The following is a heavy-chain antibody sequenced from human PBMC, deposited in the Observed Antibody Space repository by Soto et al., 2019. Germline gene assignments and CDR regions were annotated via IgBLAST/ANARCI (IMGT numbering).Heavy chain of an antibody. Sequence: QVQVEVSGGGVVQAGRSLRLSCAASGFTFSFYGMHWVRQAPGKGLEWVAVMWSDGSNKYYADSVKGRFTISRDNSKNTLYLQMNSLRAEDTAVYYCARDGDSSGHYSQFDYWGQGTLVTVPS. D-gene: IGHD3-22*01. V-gene: IGHV3-33*01. CDR3: ARDGDSSGHYSQFDY. CDR2: MWSDGSNK. CDR1: GFTFSFYG. J-gene: IGHJ4*02.